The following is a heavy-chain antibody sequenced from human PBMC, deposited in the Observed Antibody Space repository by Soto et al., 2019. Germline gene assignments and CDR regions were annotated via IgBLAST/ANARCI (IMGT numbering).Heavy chain of an antibody. CDR3: AIRDGYNSPFDY. Sequence: TSETLSLTCSVSGDSINSDKYYWGWIRQPPGKGLEWIGSIYFRGNTYYNPSLKSRVTISLDKSKNQFSLKLSSVTAADTAVYYRAIRDGYNSPFDYWGQGTLVTVSS. V-gene: IGHV4-39*07. J-gene: IGHJ4*02. CDR2: IYFRGNT. CDR1: GDSINSDKYY. D-gene: IGHD5-12*01.